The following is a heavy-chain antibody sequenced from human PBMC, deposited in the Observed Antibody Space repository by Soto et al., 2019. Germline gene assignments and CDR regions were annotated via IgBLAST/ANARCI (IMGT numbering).Heavy chain of an antibody. D-gene: IGHD6-19*01. CDR3: ASPSGWTGAAHGMDV. Sequence: PGESLKISCQGSTYTFTRNWIGWVRQMPGKGLEWMGLIYPGDSGTNYSPSFQGHVTISADKSISTAYLQWSSLKASDTAMYYCASPSGWTGAAHGMDVWGQGTTVTVSS. CDR1: TYTFTRNW. J-gene: IGHJ6*02. V-gene: IGHV5-51*01. CDR2: IYPGDSGT.